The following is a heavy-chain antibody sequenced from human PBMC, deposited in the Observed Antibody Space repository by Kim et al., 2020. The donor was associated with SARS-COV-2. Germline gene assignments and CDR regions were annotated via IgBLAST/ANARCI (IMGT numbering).Heavy chain of an antibody. D-gene: IGHD6-13*01. V-gene: IGHV3-15*01. J-gene: IGHJ4*02. Sequence: TAYHAPVQGRFTNSRDDSKNTLYLQMNSLKSEDTAVYYCTTESIAAAPYWGQGTLVTVSS. CDR3: TTESIAAAPY. CDR2: T.